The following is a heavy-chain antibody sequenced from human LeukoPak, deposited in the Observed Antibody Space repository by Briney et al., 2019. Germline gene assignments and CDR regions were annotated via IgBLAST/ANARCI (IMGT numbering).Heavy chain of an antibody. CDR2: ISYDGSNK. Sequence: GGSLRLSCAASGFTFSSYAMHWVRQAPGKGLEWVAVISYDGSNKYYADSVKGRFTISRDNSKNTLYLQMNSLRAEDTAVYYCARHYYYGSGSYYPRKTDYYYMDVWGKGTTVTISS. V-gene: IGHV3-30*04. J-gene: IGHJ6*03. D-gene: IGHD3-10*01. CDR3: ARHYYYGSGSYYPRKTDYYYMDV. CDR1: GFTFSSYA.